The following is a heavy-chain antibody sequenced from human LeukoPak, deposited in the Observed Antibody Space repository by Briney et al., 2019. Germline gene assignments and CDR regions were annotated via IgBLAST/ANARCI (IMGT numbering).Heavy chain of an antibody. CDR3: ARKLRSNNWFDP. V-gene: IGHV1-46*01. CDR1: GYTFTSYY. CDR2: INPSGGST. Sequence: ASVKVSCKASGYTFTSYYMHWVRQAPGQGLEWKGIINPSGGSTSYAQKFQGRVTMTRDTSISTAYMELSRLRSDDTAVYYCARKLRSNNWFDPWGQGALVTVSS. J-gene: IGHJ5*02. D-gene: IGHD4-17*01.